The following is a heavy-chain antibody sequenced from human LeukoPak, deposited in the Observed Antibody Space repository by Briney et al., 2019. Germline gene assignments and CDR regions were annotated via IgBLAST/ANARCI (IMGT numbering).Heavy chain of an antibody. CDR2: FSRSGPDT. Sequence: GGSLRLSCVASGFTFGSSAMSWVRQAPGKGPEWVSTFSRSGPDTYYADSVKGRFTIFRDNSKNTLYLQMNSLRAEDTAVYYCAKGSLGSWYYFDYWGQGTLVTVSS. D-gene: IGHD6-13*01. CDR1: GFTFGSSA. J-gene: IGHJ4*02. CDR3: AKGSLGSWYYFDY. V-gene: IGHV3-23*01.